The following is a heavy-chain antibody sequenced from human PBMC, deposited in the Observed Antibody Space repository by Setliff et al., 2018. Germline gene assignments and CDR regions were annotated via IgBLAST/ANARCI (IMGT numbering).Heavy chain of an antibody. CDR1: GYLFTNYW. J-gene: IGHJ3*01. Sequence: ESLKISFKASGYLFTNYWIGWVRQMPGKGLEWMGVIYPGASDTRYSPSFQGQVTISADKSINTAYLQWSSLKASDTAIYYCTRHEDRNKCTSSSCYRENDAFDVWGQGAMVTVSS. CDR3: TRHEDRNKCTSSSCYRENDAFDV. V-gene: IGHV5-51*01. D-gene: IGHD2-2*01. CDR2: IYPGASDT.